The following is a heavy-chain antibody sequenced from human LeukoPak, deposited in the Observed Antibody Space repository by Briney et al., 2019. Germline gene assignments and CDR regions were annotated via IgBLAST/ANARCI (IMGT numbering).Heavy chain of an antibody. CDR1: GDSVSSNSAA. CDR2: TYYRSKWYN. CDR3: ARSLGEEAFDI. Sequence: SQTLSLTCAISGDSVSSNSAAWNWIRPSPSRGLEWLGMTYYRSKWYNDYAVSVKSRITINPDTSKNQFSLQLNSVTPEDTAVYYCARSLGEEAFDIWGQGTMVTVSS. J-gene: IGHJ3*02. V-gene: IGHV6-1*01. D-gene: IGHD3-16*01.